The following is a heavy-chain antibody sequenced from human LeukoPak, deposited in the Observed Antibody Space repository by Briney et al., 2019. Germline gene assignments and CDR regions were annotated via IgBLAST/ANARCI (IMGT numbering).Heavy chain of an antibody. V-gene: IGHV4-4*02. CDR1: GVSISTSCW. J-gene: IGHJ4*02. CDR2: ISHSGIT. D-gene: IGHD5-18*01. Sequence: SETLSLTCAVSGVSISTSCWWSWVRQPPGRGLEWIGEISHSGITTYIPFLKSRVSMSMDRSKNQFSLKLTSVTAADTAVYYCARDRVDTVIFDYWGQGALVTVSS. CDR3: ARDRVDTVIFDY.